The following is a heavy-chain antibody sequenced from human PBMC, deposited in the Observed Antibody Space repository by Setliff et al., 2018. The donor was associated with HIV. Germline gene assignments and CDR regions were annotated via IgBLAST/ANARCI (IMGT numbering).Heavy chain of an antibody. CDR2: ISGSGDTI. D-gene: IGHD3-16*01. J-gene: IGHJ3*02. Sequence: GGSLRLSCAPSGFRFSDYTMTWVRQAPGKGLECVSGISGSGDTIYYADSVKGRFTISRDNSKNTLYLQMNSLRAEDTAVYYCAKMGSPVGPDAFDIWGQGTMVTVSS. CDR1: GFRFSDYT. CDR3: AKMGSPVGPDAFDI. V-gene: IGHV3-23*01.